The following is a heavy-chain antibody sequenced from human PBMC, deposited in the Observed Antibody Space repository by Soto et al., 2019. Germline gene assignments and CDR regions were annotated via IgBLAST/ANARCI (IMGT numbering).Heavy chain of an antibody. J-gene: IGHJ5*02. V-gene: IGHV4-39*02. CDR2: IYYSGST. D-gene: IGHD3-3*02. Sequence: QLQLQESGPGLVRPSETLSLTCTVSGGSISSSSYYWGWIRQPPGKGLEWIGSIYYSGSTNYNPSLKSRVTISVDTCTTRFHLTLSSVTAADTAVYYCASPKIAFYNPFAPSGQGTLLTVSS. CDR3: ASPKIAFYNPFAP. CDR1: GGSISSSSYY.